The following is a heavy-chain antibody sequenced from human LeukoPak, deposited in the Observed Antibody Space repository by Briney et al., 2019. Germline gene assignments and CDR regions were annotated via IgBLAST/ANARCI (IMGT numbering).Heavy chain of an antibody. Sequence: GGSLRLSCAASGFTFNSFAIHGVRQAPGKGREGVAFISYDGGVKYYADSVKGRFTISIDNAKNTLYLQMNSLRAEDTAVYYCARDLSTHYSIDYWGQGTLVIVPS. J-gene: IGHJ4*02. D-gene: IGHD2-15*01. CDR3: ARDLSTHYSIDY. CDR2: ISYDGGVK. CDR1: GFTFNSFA. V-gene: IGHV3-30-3*01.